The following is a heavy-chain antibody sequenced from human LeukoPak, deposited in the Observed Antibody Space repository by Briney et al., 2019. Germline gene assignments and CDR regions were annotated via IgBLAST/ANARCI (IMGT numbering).Heavy chain of an antibody. D-gene: IGHD3-10*01. CDR3: AKDLVGLNYYGSGSY. CDR2: ISGSGGST. J-gene: IGHJ4*02. V-gene: IGHV3-23*01. Sequence: GGSLRLSCAASGFTFSSYAMHWVRQAPGKGLEWVSAISGSGGSTYYADSVKGRFTISRDNSKNTLYLQMNSLRAEDTAVYYCAKDLVGLNYYGSGSYWGQGTLVTVSS. CDR1: GFTFSSYA.